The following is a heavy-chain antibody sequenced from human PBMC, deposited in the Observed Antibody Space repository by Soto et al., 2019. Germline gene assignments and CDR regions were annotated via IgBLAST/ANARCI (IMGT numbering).Heavy chain of an antibody. CDR1: GGSISSDGYY. Sequence: SETLSLTCSVSGGSISSDGYYWSWIRQHPGKGLEWIGYIYYGGTTYYNPSLKSRVRISADTFNNQFSLKLSTVTAADTAVYYCARAPGGSDRSYFFAYWGQGTLVTVSS. CDR2: IYYGGTT. D-gene: IGHD5-12*01. CDR3: ARAPGGSDRSYFFAY. J-gene: IGHJ4*02. V-gene: IGHV4-31*03.